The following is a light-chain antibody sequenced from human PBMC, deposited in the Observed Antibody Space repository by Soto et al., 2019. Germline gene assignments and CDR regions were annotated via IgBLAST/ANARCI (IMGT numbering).Light chain of an antibody. J-gene: IGLJ1*01. V-gene: IGLV2-14*01. CDR2: EVS. CDR3: SSYAGSNNYV. CDR1: SRDIGGYNY. Sequence: QSALTQPASVSGSLGRSITIPCSGSSRDIGGYNYVSWYQQYPGKAPKLIIFEVSNRPSGVSNRFSGSNSGNTASLTVSGLQAEDEADYYCSSYAGSNNYVFGTGTQLTVL.